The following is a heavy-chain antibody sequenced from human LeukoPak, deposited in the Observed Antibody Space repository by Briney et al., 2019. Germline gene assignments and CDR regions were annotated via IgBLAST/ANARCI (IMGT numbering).Heavy chain of an antibody. J-gene: IGHJ6*03. Sequence: GGSLKLSCVASGFTFSGSAMHWVRQASGKGLEWVGRIRSKANSYATAYAASVKGRFTISRDDSKNTAYLQMNSLKTEDTAVYYCTRPGSGSGYYYYYMDVWGKGTTVTVSS. CDR2: IRSKANSYAT. V-gene: IGHV3-73*01. CDR1: GFTFSGSA. CDR3: TRPGSGSGYYYYYMDV. D-gene: IGHD3-10*01.